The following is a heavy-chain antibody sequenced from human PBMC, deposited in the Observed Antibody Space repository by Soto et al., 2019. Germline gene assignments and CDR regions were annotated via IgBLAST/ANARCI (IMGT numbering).Heavy chain of an antibody. Sequence: GGPLSLSPAASGFTFSSYGKHWFNQAPGKGLVGVAVIWYDRRHKYYADSVKGRFTISRDNSKSTIFLHMDSLRAEDTAVYYCATDRNYPRNYSHYWGQGTLVTVSS. V-gene: IGHV3-33*01. CDR3: ATDRNYPRNYSHY. CDR1: GFTFSSYG. CDR2: IWYDRRHK. D-gene: IGHD1-7*01. J-gene: IGHJ4*02.